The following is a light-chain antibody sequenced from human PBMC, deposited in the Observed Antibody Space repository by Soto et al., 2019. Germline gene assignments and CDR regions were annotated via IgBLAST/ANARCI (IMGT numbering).Light chain of an antibody. CDR3: QQLNSYRLT. CDR2: VAS. Sequence: IQGTQSPSSRSAHVRGRGTITCRASQAISSPLAWYQQKPGKAPKLPVYVASTLQSGVPSRFSGSGSGTDFSLSLISLQPEDFATYYCQQLNSYRLTFGGGTKVDI. J-gene: IGKJ4*01. CDR1: QAISSP. V-gene: IGKV1-9*01.